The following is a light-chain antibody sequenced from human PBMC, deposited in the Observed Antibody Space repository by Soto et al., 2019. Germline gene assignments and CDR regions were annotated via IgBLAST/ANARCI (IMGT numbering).Light chain of an antibody. CDR1: QSVSSW. V-gene: IGKV1-5*03. CDR3: QHYINYPLT. Sequence: DIQMTQSPSTLSASVGDRVTITCRASQSVSSWLAWYQQKPGKAPKLLIYKASTLDSGVPSRFSGSGSGTEFTLTISSLHPDDFATYYCQHYINYPLTFGGGTKVEIK. J-gene: IGKJ4*01. CDR2: KAS.